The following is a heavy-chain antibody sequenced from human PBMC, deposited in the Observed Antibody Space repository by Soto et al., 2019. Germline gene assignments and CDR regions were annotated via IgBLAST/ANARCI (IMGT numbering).Heavy chain of an antibody. CDR3: ARSQFDYVWGTSGYFDS. Sequence: PSETLSLTCIHPSGSINTYYWSWIRQSPGKGLEWIGSIYYTGRTYYNPSLKSRVTMSVDESTTTAFLQWSSLKASDTAMYFCARSQFDYVWGTSGYFDSWGQGILVTVS. D-gene: IGHD3-16*01. CDR2: IYYTGRT. J-gene: IGHJ4*02. V-gene: IGHV4-59*04. CDR1: SGSINTYY.